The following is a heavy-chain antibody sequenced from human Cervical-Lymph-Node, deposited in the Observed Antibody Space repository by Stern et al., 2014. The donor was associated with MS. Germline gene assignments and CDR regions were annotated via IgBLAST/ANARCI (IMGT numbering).Heavy chain of an antibody. D-gene: IGHD3-22*01. Sequence: VQLVESGTEVKKPGASVKVSCKASGYTFTSSYIHWVRLAPGQGLQWVGIINPSSGSTRNAEKFQGRVTLTKDTSTSTVYMELSGLTSEDTAIYFCAKDGGYYSDLAYWGQGTLVTVSS. CDR1: GYTFTSSY. CDR2: INPSSGST. CDR3: AKDGGYYSDLAY. V-gene: IGHV1-46*01. J-gene: IGHJ4*02.